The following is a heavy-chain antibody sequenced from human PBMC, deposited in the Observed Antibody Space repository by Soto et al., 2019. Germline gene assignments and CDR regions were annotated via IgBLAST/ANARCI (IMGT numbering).Heavy chain of an antibody. J-gene: IGHJ6*02. D-gene: IGHD3-3*02. CDR2: ISPYNGNT. CDR1: AYTFTSYG. Sequence: ASVKFSCKASAYTFTSYGISWVRQAPGQGQEWMGRISPYNGNTNYAQKLQGRVIMTTDTSTSTAYMELGSLRSDDTAVYYCARDLGLGIFDYYCYCGMDVWGQGTTVTVS. V-gene: IGHV1-18*01. CDR3: ARDLGLGIFDYYCYCGMDV.